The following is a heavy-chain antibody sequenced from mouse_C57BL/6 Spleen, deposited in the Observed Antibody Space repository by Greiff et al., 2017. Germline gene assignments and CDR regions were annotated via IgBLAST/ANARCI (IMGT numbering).Heavy chain of an antibody. CDR3: ARRGDGYYFDY. D-gene: IGHD2-3*01. Sequence: QVTLKVSGPGILQSSQSLSLTCSFSGFSLSTSGMGVSWIRQPSGKGLEWLAHIYWDDDTRYNPSLKGRLTISKDTSRNHGFLKITSVDTADTATCYYARRGDGYYFDYWGQGTTLTVSS. CDR2: IYWDDDT. J-gene: IGHJ2*01. CDR1: GFSLSTSGMG. V-gene: IGHV8-12*01.